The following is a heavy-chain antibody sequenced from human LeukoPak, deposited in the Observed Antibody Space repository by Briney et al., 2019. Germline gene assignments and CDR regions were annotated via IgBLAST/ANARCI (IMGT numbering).Heavy chain of an antibody. J-gene: IGHJ2*01. V-gene: IGHV1-2*02. CDR3: ARVAYSNYGYFDL. CDR2: INPNSGGT. Sequence: GASVKVSCKASGYTFTGYYMYWVRQAPGQGLEWMGWINPNSGGTNYAQKFQGRVTMTRDTSISTAYMELSRLRSDDTAVYYCARVAYSNYGYFDLWGRGTLVTVSS. D-gene: IGHD4-11*01. CDR1: GYTFTGYY.